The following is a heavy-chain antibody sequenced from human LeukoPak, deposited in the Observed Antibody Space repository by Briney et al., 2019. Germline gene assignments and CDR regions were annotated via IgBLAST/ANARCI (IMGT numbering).Heavy chain of an antibody. V-gene: IGHV1-69*13. J-gene: IGHJ4*02. CDR3: VRARSHTDFDY. CDR1: GGTFSSYA. CDR2: IIPIFGTA. Sequence: ASVRVSCKASGGTFSSYAISWVRQAPGQGLEWMGGIIPIFGTANYAQKFQGRVTITADESTSTAYMELSSLRSEDTAVYYCVRARSHTDFDYWGQGTLVTVSS. D-gene: IGHD2-8*02.